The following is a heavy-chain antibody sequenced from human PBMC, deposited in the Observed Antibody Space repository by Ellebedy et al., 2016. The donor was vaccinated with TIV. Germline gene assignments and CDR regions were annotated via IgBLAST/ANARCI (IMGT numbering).Heavy chain of an antibody. V-gene: IGHV3-23*01. Sequence: GESLKISCAASGFTFSSYTMSWVRQAPGKGLEWVSVISDSGGSTRYGDSVKGRFTISRDNSKNTLFLQMNSLKIEDTAVYYCAKGGRFLEWSNWFAPWGQGTLVTVSS. CDR1: GFTFSSYT. CDR2: ISDSGGST. D-gene: IGHD3-3*01. J-gene: IGHJ5*02. CDR3: AKGGRFLEWSNWFAP.